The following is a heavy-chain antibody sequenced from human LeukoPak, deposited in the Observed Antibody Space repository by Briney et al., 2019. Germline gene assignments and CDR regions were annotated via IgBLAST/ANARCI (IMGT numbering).Heavy chain of an antibody. Sequence: TSETLSLTCTVSGGSISSYYWSWIRQPPGKGLEWLGYISYIGSTNYSPSLKSRVTISIDTSKNKFSLKLSSVTAADTAVYYCARDLVTVTKGFDIWGQGTMVSVSS. J-gene: IGHJ3*02. CDR1: GGSISSYY. CDR3: ARDLVTVTKGFDI. CDR2: ISYIGST. V-gene: IGHV4-59*01. D-gene: IGHD4-17*01.